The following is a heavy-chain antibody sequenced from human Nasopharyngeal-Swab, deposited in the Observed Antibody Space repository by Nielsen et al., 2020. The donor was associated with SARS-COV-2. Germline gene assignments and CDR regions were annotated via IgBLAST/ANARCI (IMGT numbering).Heavy chain of an antibody. CDR1: GGSFSSSY. Sequence: SETLSLTCAVYGGSFSSSYWTWIRQPPGKGLEWLGGIDYSGTTYYNPSLKSRVSLSVDTSENQFSLKLSSVTAADTAVYYCARRTTFDYRGQGTLVTVSS. D-gene: IGHD1-1*01. V-gene: IGHV4-34*01. CDR2: IDYSGTT. CDR3: ARRTTFDY. J-gene: IGHJ4*02.